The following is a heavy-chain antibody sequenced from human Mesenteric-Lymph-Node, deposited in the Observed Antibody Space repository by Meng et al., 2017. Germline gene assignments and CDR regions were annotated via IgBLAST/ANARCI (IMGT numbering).Heavy chain of an antibody. J-gene: IGHJ4*02. Sequence: QVQLVQSGAGVKEPGASMKVSCKASGYTFTSYHINWVRQATGQGPEWMGWMSPSTDNTGYAEKFQGRVTMTRDTSISTAYMELSSLKSEDTAVYYCARGVAAGVADWGQGNLVTVSS. CDR3: ARGVAAGVAD. CDR1: GYTFTSYH. CDR2: MSPSTDNT. V-gene: IGHV1-8*01. D-gene: IGHD6-13*01.